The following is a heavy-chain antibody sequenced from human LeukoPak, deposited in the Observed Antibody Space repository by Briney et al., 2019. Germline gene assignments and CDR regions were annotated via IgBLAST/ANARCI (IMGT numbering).Heavy chain of an antibody. CDR1: GSTFSRYA. D-gene: IGHD3-10*01. CDR2: ISYDGIYK. Sequence: PGGSLRLSCAASGSTFSRYAMHWVRQAPGKGLEWVSVISYDGIYKYYADSVKGRFTISRDNSKNTLFLQMDSLRPEDTAVYYCTRETPLDAFGSGQDAFDIWGQGTIVTVSS. CDR3: TRETPLDAFGSGQDAFDI. V-gene: IGHV3-30-3*01. J-gene: IGHJ3*02.